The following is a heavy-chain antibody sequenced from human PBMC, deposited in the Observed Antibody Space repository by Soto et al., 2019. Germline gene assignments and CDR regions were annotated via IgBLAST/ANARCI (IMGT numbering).Heavy chain of an antibody. CDR3: ARLGGRFAVPHFDY. Sequence: PSETLSLTCTVSGGSISSSSYYWGWIRQPPGKGLEWIGSIYYSGSTYYNPSLKSRVTISVDTSKNQFSLKLSSVTAADTAVYYCARLGGRFAVPHFDYWGQGTLVTVSS. V-gene: IGHV4-39*01. D-gene: IGHD1-26*01. CDR2: IYYSGST. CDR1: GGSISSSSYY. J-gene: IGHJ4*02.